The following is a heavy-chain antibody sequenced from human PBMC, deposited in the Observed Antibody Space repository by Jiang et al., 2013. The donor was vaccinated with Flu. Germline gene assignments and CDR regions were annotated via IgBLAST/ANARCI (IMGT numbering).Heavy chain of an antibody. CDR3: TREVYITVDPSDDTPLFTAFDL. D-gene: IGHD5-12*01. V-gene: IGHV5-51*01. CDR1: GYNFDKYW. CDR2: IYPGDSDI. J-gene: IGHJ3*01. Sequence: CGAEVKKPGESLKISCKGSGYNFDKYWIGWARQMPGKGLEWMGIIYPGDSDIRYGPSFQGQVTMSVDKSINTAYLQWTSLTASDTATYYCTREVYITVDPSDDTPLFTAFDLWGQGTVVTVSS.